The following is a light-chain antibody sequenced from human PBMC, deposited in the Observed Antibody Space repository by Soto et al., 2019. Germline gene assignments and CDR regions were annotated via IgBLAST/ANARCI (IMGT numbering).Light chain of an antibody. J-gene: IGLJ1*01. Sequence: QPALTQPASVSGSPGQSITISCTGTSSDVGGYNYVSWYQQHPGKAPKFMIYDVSNRPSGVSNRFSGSKSGNTASLTISGHQAEDEADYYCSSYTTSNTRQIVFGTGTKVTVL. CDR1: SSDVGGYNY. V-gene: IGLV2-14*01. CDR2: DVS. CDR3: SSYTTSNTRQIV.